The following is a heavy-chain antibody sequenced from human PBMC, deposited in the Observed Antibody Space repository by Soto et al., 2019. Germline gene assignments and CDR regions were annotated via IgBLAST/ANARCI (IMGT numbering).Heavy chain of an antibody. D-gene: IGHD3-3*01. V-gene: IGHV3-30*18. Sequence: APGKGLEWVAVISYDGSNKYYADSVKGRFTISRDNSKNTLYLQMNSLRAEDTAVYYCAKVIATIFGEVASGMDGWGQGTMLTVSS. CDR3: AKVIATIFGEVASGMDG. J-gene: IGHJ6*02. CDR2: ISYDGSNK.